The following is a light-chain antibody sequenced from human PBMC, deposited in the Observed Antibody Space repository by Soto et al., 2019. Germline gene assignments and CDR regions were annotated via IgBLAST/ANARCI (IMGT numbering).Light chain of an antibody. J-gene: IGKJ5*01. V-gene: IGKV3D-15*01. CDR2: RAS. Sequence: EVVMTQSPATLSLSPGERATLSCRASQSVSSLLAWYQQKPGQAPRLLIYRASTRATGIPDRFSGSGSGTDFTLTISGLDPEDFAVYYCQQYDNSPMTFGQGTRLEIK. CDR1: QSVSSL. CDR3: QQYDNSPMT.